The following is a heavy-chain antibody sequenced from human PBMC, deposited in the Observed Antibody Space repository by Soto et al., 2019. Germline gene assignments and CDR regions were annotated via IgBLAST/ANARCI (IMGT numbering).Heavy chain of an antibody. Sequence: GGSLRLSCAASGFTFSSYGMHWVRQAPGKGLEWVAVISYDGSNKYYADSVKGRFNISRDNSKNTLYLQMKSLRAEDTAVYYCAKNREYSSSSRRYYYYYGMDVWGQGTTVTVSS. J-gene: IGHJ6*02. V-gene: IGHV3-30*18. CDR1: GFTFSSYG. CDR2: ISYDGSNK. CDR3: AKNREYSSSSRRYYYYYGMDV. D-gene: IGHD6-6*01.